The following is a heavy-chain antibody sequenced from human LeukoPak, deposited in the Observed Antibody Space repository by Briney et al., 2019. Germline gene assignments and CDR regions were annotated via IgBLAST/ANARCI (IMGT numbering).Heavy chain of an antibody. CDR2: ISGSGGST. CDR1: GFTFSSYG. Sequence: GSLRLSCAASGFTFSSYGMHWVRQAPGKGLEWVSAISGSGGSTYYADSVKGRFTISRDNSKNTLYLQMNSLRAEDTAVYYCAKGTGSYYAGFDYWGQGTLVTVSS. V-gene: IGHV3-23*01. J-gene: IGHJ4*02. D-gene: IGHD1-26*01. CDR3: AKGTGSYYAGFDY.